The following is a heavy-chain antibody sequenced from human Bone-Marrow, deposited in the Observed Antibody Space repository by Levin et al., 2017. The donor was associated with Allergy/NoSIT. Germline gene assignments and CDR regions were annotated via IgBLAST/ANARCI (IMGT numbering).Heavy chain of an antibody. J-gene: IGHJ4*02. CDR2: INPSGGST. Sequence: GESLKISCKASGYTFTSYYMHWVRQAPGQGLEWMGIINPSGGSTSYAQKFQGRVTMTRDTSTSTVYMELSSLRSEDTAVYYCARAFRHWQLDRYWGQGTLVTVSS. D-gene: IGHD6-13*01. CDR3: ARAFRHWQLDRY. V-gene: IGHV1-46*01. CDR1: GYTFTSYY.